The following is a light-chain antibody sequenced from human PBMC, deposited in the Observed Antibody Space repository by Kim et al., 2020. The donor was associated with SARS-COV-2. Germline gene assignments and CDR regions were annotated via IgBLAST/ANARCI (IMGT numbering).Light chain of an antibody. J-gene: IGKJ1*01. V-gene: IGKV3-20*01. Sequence: EIVLTQSPGTLSLSPGERATLSCRASQTINSNHVAWYQQKPGQAPRLLIQGSSSRATGIPDRFSGSGSGTDFSLTITRLEPEDFAVYYCQQYDTSPQTFGQGTKVDIK. CDR2: GSS. CDR3: QQYDTSPQT. CDR1: QTINSNH.